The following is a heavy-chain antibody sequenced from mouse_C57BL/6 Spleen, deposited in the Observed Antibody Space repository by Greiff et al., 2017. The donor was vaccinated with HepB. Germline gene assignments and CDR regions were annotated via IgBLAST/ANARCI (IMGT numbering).Heavy chain of an antibody. CDR3: ARLTGRYFDY. Sequence: QVHVKQPGAELVKPGASVKMSCKASGYTFTSYWITWVKQRPGQGLEWIGDIYPGSGSTNYNEKFKSKATLTVDTSSSTAYMQLSSLTSEDSAVYYCARLTGRYFDYWGQGTTLTVSS. V-gene: IGHV1-55*01. CDR1: GYTFTSYW. D-gene: IGHD4-1*01. J-gene: IGHJ2*01. CDR2: IYPGSGST.